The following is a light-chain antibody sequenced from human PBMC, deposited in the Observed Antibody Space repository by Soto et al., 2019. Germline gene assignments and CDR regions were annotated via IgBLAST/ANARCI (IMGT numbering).Light chain of an antibody. Sequence: IGLTQSPATLSVSPGERATLSCRASQSVSSNLAWYQQKPGQAPRLLIYGASNRATGIPDRFSGSGSGTDFTLTISRLEPEDFATYYCQQYDNLPFGGGTKVDI. V-gene: IGKV3-20*01. CDR3: QQYDNLP. J-gene: IGKJ4*01. CDR1: QSVSSN. CDR2: GAS.